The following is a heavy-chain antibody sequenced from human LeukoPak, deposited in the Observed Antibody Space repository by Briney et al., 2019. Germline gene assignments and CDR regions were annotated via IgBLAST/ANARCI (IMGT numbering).Heavy chain of an antibody. V-gene: IGHV3-30-3*01. CDR3: ARDLSGWYTFDY. CDR1: GFTFSSYN. J-gene: IGHJ4*02. CDR2: ISYDGSKE. Sequence: GGSLRLSCAASGFTFSSYNIHWVRQAPGKGLEWVALISYDGSKEYYADSVKGRFTISRDNSKNTLYMQMNSLRAEDTAVYYCARDLSGWYTFDYWGQGTLVTISS. D-gene: IGHD6-19*01.